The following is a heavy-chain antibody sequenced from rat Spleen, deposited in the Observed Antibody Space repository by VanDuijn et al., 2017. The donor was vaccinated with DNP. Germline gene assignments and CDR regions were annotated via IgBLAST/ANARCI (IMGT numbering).Heavy chain of an antibody. CDR1: GFSLSSYG. V-gene: IGHV2-6*01. CDR3: ARLTLH. Sequence: QVQLKETGPGLVQPSQTLSLTCTVSGFSLSSYGVSWVRQPPGKGLEWIAAISSGGSTYYNSALKSRLSISRDTSKSQVFLKMNSLQTEDTAMYFCARLTLHWGQGTLVTVSS. CDR2: ISSGGST. J-gene: IGHJ3*01.